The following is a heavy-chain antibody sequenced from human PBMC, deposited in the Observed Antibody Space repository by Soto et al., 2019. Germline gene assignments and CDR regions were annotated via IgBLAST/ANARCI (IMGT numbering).Heavy chain of an antibody. CDR2: IYHGGAT. V-gene: IGHV4-61*01. CDR1: GGSLRSGSYY. D-gene: IGHD3-22*01. J-gene: IGHJ4*02. Sequence: QVQLQESGPGLLKTSETLSLTCTVSGGSLRSGSYYWSWIRQPPGKGLERIGYIYHGGATTYNASLKSRVTISVDTSKNQFFLKVNSVTAADTAVYFCARDSSGRHDYWGQGTPVTVSS. CDR3: ARDSSGRHDY.